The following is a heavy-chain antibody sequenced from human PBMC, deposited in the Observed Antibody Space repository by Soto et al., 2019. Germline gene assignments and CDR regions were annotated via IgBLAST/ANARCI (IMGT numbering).Heavy chain of an antibody. CDR2: IIPIFGTA. D-gene: IGHD5-12*01. J-gene: IGHJ6*02. V-gene: IGHV1-69*13. CDR3: ARSSMRGYDGSPRRSSYGMDV. CDR1: GGTFSSYA. Sequence: SVKVSCKASGGTFSSYAISWVRQAPGQGLEWMGGIIPIFGTANYAQKFQGRVTITADEPTSTAYMELSSLRSEDTAVYYCARSSMRGYDGSPRRSSYGMDVWGQGTTVTVSS.